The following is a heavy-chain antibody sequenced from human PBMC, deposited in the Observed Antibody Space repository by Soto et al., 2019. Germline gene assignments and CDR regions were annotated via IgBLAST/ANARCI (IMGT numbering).Heavy chain of an antibody. CDR2: ISYSASS. D-gene: IGHD3-10*01. CDR1: GGSISSGGYY. J-gene: IGHJ5*02. Sequence: SETLSLTCNVSGGSISSGGYYWNWIRQVPGRGLEWIGYISYSASSFYNPSLESRVSVSIDTSGNQFSLKLSSMTAADTAVYFCARDSYYYGSGSFNWFDPWGQGTLGTVSS. V-gene: IGHV4-31*03. CDR3: ARDSYYYGSGSFNWFDP.